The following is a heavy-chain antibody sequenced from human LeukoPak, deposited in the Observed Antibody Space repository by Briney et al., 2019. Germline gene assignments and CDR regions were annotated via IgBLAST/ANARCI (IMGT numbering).Heavy chain of an antibody. D-gene: IGHD2-2*01. J-gene: IGHJ6*02. CDR3: SRDLRGVVVPTTMPSGMDV. CDR1: GFSFSMYD. V-gene: IGHV3-48*02. CDR2: ISSTGTI. Sequence: PGGSLRLSCAASGFSFSMYDMNWVRQAPGKGLEWVSYISSTGTISYADPVKGRFTISRDNAKNSLYLQMSSLRDEDTAVYYCSRDLRGVVVPTTMPSGMDVWGQGTTVIVSS.